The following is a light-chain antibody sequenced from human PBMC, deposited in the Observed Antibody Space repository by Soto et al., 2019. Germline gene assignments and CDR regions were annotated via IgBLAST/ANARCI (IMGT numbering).Light chain of an antibody. CDR1: QTISSW. CDR3: QPYNSFSGT. CDR2: DAS. Sequence: DIQMTQSPSTLSGSVGDRVTITCRASQTISSWLAWYQQKPGKAPNLLIYDASSLESGVPSRFSGRGSGTQFTLTISSLQPDDFATHYCQPYNSFSGTFGPGTKV. J-gene: IGKJ1*01. V-gene: IGKV1-5*01.